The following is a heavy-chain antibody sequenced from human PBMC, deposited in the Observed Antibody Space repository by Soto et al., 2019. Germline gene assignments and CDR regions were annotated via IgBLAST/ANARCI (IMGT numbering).Heavy chain of an antibody. V-gene: IGHV3-23*01. Sequence: GGSLRLYCAASGFTFGNFVVRWVRQTPGKGLEWVSTITETGGDTYYTDSVKVRFTISRDNSKNTLYLQMTSLRAEDTALYYCTKASSDRNHMEVWGPGTTVTVSS. CDR3: TKASSDRNHMEV. CDR2: ITETGGDT. CDR1: GFTFGNFV. J-gene: IGHJ6*02.